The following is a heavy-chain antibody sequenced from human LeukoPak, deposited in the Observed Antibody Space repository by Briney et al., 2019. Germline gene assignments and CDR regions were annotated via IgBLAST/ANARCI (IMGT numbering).Heavy chain of an antibody. V-gene: IGHV4-4*07. D-gene: IGHD6-13*01. J-gene: IGHJ6*03. CDR1: GGSISSYY. CDR2: IYTSGST. Sequence: PSETLSLTCTVSGGSISSYYWSWIRQPAGKGLEWIGRIYTSGSTNYNPSLKSRVTISVDKSKNQFSLTLSSVTAADTAVYYCARVVVNSSSSYYYYYMDVWGKGTTVTVSS. CDR3: ARVVVNSSSSYYYYYMDV.